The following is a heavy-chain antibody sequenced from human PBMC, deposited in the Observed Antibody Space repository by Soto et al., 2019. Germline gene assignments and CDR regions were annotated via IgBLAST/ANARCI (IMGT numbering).Heavy chain of an antibody. CDR3: ARASPVVTDV. CDR1: GFTFSNYD. V-gene: IGHV3-13*01. D-gene: IGHD5-18*01. J-gene: IGHJ6*02. Sequence: PGGSLRLSCAASGFTFSNYDMHWVRQVTGKGLEWISSIGTAGDTYYAGSVRGRFTISRENAKNSLYLQMNSLRAADTAVYYCARASPVVTDVWGQGTTVTVSS. CDR2: IGTAGDT.